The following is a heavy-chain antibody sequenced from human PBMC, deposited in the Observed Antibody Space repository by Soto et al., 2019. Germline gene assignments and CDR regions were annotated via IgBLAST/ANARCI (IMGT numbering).Heavy chain of an antibody. V-gene: IGHV4-4*07. Sequence: QVQLQESGPGLVKPSETLSLTCTVSGGSISSYYWSWIRQPAGKGLEWIGRIYTSGSTNYNPFLNRRITVSVDTSQNQFSLKLSSVTAADTAVYYWAVVATAPHYCFDYWGQGTLVTVSS. D-gene: IGHD2-21*02. CDR2: IYTSGST. J-gene: IGHJ4*02. CDR1: GGSISSYY. CDR3: AVVATAPHYCFDY.